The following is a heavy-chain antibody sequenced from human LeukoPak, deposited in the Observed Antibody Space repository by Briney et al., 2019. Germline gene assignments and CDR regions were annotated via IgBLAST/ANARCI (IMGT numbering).Heavy chain of an antibody. J-gene: IGHJ4*02. Sequence: SETLSLTCTVSGGSISSYYWSWIRQPPGKGLEWIGYIYYSGSTNYNPSLKSRVTISVDTSKNQFSLKLSSVTAADTAVYYCARHSQQWLPPYYFDYWGQGTLVTVSS. CDR1: GGSISSYY. CDR3: ARHSQQWLPPYYFDY. V-gene: IGHV4-59*08. D-gene: IGHD6-19*01. CDR2: IYYSGST.